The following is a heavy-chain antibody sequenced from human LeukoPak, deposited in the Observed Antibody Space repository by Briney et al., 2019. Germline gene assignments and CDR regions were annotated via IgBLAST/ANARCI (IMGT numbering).Heavy chain of an antibody. CDR3: ARVRGIDPYSFDY. CDR2: TYYRSKWYN. CDR1: GDSVSSNSVV. V-gene: IGHV6-1*01. J-gene: IGHJ4*02. Sequence: QSQTLSLTCAISGDSVSSNSVVWNWIRQSPSRGLEWLGRTYYRSKWYNDYAVSVKSRISINPDTSKNQFSLQLSSVTPEDTGVYYCARVRGIDPYSFDYWGQGTLVTVFS. D-gene: IGHD2-15*01.